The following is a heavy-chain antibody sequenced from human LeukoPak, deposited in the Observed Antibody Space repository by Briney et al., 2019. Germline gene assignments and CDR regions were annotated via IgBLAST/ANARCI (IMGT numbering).Heavy chain of an antibody. CDR1: GYPFSSGYY. CDR3: ARGRGYCSSTSCYNYYYYMDV. V-gene: IGHV4-38-2*01. D-gene: IGHD2-2*02. Sequence: SETLSLTCAVSGYPFSSGYYYSWIRQTPGRVLEWIGTIHHTGFTLYSPSLKSRVTISVDTSKNQFSLKLSSVTAADTAVYYCARGRGYCSSTSCYNYYYYMDVWGKGTTVTVSS. CDR2: IHHTGFT. J-gene: IGHJ6*03.